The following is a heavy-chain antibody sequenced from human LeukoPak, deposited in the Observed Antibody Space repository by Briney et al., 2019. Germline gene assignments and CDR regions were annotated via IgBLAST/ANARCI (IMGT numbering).Heavy chain of an antibody. CDR2: ISGSGGST. Sequence: PGGSLRLSCAASGFTFSSYAMSWVRQAPGKGLEWVSAISGSGGSTYYADSVKGRFTISRDNSKNTLYLQMNSLRSEDTAVYYCARAGDRIAARQYYYYYMDVWGKGTTVTVSS. D-gene: IGHD6-6*01. CDR1: GFTFSSYA. CDR3: ARAGDRIAARQYYYYYMDV. V-gene: IGHV3-23*01. J-gene: IGHJ6*03.